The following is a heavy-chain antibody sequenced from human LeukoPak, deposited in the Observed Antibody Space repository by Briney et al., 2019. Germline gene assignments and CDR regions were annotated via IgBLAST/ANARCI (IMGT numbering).Heavy chain of an antibody. V-gene: IGHV4-39*02. Sequence: SETLSLTCTVSGYSISSGTYYWGWIRQPPGKSLEWIGSCDYSGSTYYNPSLKSRVDISVDTSKNQFSLKLKSVTAADTAVYYCAREEDGDYDFDYWGQGTLVTVSS. CDR2: CDYSGST. CDR3: AREEDGDYDFDY. J-gene: IGHJ4*02. CDR1: GYSISSGTYY. D-gene: IGHD4-17*01.